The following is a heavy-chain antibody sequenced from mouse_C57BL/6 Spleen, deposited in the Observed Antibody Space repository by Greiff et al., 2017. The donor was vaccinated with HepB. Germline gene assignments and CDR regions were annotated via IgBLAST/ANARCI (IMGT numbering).Heavy chain of an antibody. CDR3: ARRGFTTVVAMDSYYFDY. V-gene: IGHV1-22*01. J-gene: IGHJ2*01. Sequence: EVKLMESGPELVKPGASVKMSCKASGYTFTDYNMHWVKQSHGKSLEWIGYINPNNGGTSYNQKFKGKATLTVNKSSSTAYMELRSLTSEDSAVYYCARRGFTTVVAMDSYYFDYWGQGTTLTVSS. D-gene: IGHD1-1*01. CDR1: GYTFTDYN. CDR2: INPNNGGT.